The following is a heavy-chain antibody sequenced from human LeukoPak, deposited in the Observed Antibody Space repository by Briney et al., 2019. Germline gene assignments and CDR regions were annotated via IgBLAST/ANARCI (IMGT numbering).Heavy chain of an antibody. Sequence: EASVKVSCKASGYTFTSYDINWVRQATGQGLEWMGWMNPNSGNTGYAQKFQGRVTMTRNTSISTAYMELSSLRSEDTAVYYCARDLPVYYYYYGMDVWGQGTTVTVSS. CDR3: ARDLPVYYYYYGMDV. J-gene: IGHJ6*02. CDR2: MNPNSGNT. V-gene: IGHV1-8*01. CDR1: GYTFTSYD. D-gene: IGHD2-2*01.